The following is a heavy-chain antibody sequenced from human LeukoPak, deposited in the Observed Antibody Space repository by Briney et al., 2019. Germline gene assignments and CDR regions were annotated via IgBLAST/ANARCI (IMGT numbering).Heavy chain of an antibody. CDR2: INSDGSSI. J-gene: IGHJ4*02. D-gene: IGHD5-12*01. Sequence: GGSLRLSCAASGFTFSSYWMHWVRHAPGKGLVWVSRINSDGSSITYADSVKGRFTISRDNAQNTLYLQMNSLRVEDTAVYYCAREGRVSGYDFDCWGQGTLVTVSS. CDR1: GFTFSSYW. V-gene: IGHV3-74*03. CDR3: AREGRVSGYDFDC.